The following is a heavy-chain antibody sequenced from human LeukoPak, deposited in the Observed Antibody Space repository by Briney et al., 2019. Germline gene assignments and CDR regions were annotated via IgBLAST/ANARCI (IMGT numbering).Heavy chain of an antibody. J-gene: IGHJ3*02. D-gene: IGHD3-3*01. Sequence: ASVKVSCKASGYTFTSYDINWVRQATGQGREWMGWMNPNSGNTGYAQKFQGRVIITRHTSISTAYMELSSLRSEDTAVYYCATLRDFWSGPDAFDIWRQGTMVSVSS. V-gene: IGHV1-8*03. CDR3: ATLRDFWSGPDAFDI. CDR1: GYTFTSYD. CDR2: MNPNSGNT.